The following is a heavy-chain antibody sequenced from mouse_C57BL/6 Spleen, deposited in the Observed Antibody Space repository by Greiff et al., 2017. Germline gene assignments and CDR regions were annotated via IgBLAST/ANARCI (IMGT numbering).Heavy chain of an antibody. J-gene: IGHJ4*01. CDR1: GYTFTDYE. V-gene: IGHV1-15*01. D-gene: IGHD1-1*01. Sequence: VQLQESGAELVRPGASVTLSCKASGYTFTDYEMHWVKQTPVHGLEWIGAIDPETGGTAYNQKFKGKAILTADKSSSTAYMELRSLTSEDSAVYYCTRLRTPHYGSSSYYAMDYWGQGTSVTVSS. CDR2: IDPETGGT. CDR3: TRLRTPHYGSSSYYAMDY.